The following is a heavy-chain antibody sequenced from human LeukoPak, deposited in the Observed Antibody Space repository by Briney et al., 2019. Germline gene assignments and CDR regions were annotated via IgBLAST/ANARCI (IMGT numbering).Heavy chain of an antibody. V-gene: IGHV3-74*01. D-gene: IGHD3-10*01. Sequence: GGSLRLSCAAPGFTFDDYAMHWVRQAPGKGLVWVSRISSDGSITGYADSVKGRFTISRDNAKNTLYLQMNSLRAEDTAVYYCARHLNYYLDYWGQGTLVTVSS. CDR1: GFTFDDYA. CDR3: ARHLNYYLDY. CDR2: ISSDGSIT. J-gene: IGHJ4*02.